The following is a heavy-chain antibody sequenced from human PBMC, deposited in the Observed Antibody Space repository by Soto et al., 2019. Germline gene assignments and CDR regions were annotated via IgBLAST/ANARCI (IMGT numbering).Heavy chain of an antibody. CDR2: IRWNGDSI. D-gene: IGHD3-10*01. CDR3: AKDGSMVRGGPGTGYYYMDV. Sequence: GGSLRLSCAASGFTFTDYAMHWVRQAPGKGLEWVSGIRWNGDSIGYADSVKGRFTICRDNAKNNLYLQMQSLRAEDTALYYCAKDGSMVRGGPGTGYYYMDVWGKGTTVTVSS. CDR1: GFTFTDYA. J-gene: IGHJ6*03. V-gene: IGHV3-9*01.